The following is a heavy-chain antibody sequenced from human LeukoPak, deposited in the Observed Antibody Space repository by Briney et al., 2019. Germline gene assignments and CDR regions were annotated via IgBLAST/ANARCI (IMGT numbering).Heavy chain of an antibody. J-gene: IGHJ4*02. CDR3: AREIVEGVHFDH. D-gene: IGHD1-26*01. CDR1: GGSLSSYY. V-gene: IGHV4-59*01. CDR2: IYYSGST. Sequence: SETLSLTCTVSGGSLSSYYWSWIRQTPGKSLEWIGYIYYSGSTNYNPSLQRRLTISLDTSKNHFSLRLSSVTAADTAVYYCAREIVEGVHFDHWGQGTLVTVSS.